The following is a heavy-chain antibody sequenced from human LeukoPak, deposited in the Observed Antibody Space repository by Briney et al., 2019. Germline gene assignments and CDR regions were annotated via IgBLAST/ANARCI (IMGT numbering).Heavy chain of an antibody. CDR2: IYYSGNT. Sequence: SETLSLTCIVSGGSISGNNYYWGWIRQPPGKGLEFIGSIYYSGNTYYNPSLKSRVTISVDTSKNQFSLKLSSVTAADTAVYYCARDGRGLGFYYYYMDVWGEGTTVTVSS. V-gene: IGHV4-39*07. J-gene: IGHJ6*03. CDR3: ARDGRGLGFYYYYMDV. CDR1: GGSISGNNYY.